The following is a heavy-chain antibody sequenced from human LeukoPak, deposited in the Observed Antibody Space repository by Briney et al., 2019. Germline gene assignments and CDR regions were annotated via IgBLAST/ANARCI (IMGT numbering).Heavy chain of an antibody. V-gene: IGHV4-4*02. CDR1: GGSISSSNW. CDR3: ARSSPLLAAADY. J-gene: IGHJ4*02. CDR2: IYHSGST. D-gene: IGHD6-13*01. Sequence: SETLSLTCAVSGGSISSSNWWSWVSQPPGKGLEWIGEIYHSGSTNYNPSLKSRVTISVDKSKNQFSLKLSSVTAADTAVYYCARSSPLLAAADYWGQGTLVTVSS.